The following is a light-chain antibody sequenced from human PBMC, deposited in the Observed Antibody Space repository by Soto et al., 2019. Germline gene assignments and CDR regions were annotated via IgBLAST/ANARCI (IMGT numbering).Light chain of an antibody. J-gene: IGKJ2*01. CDR1: QSVSSTY. CDR3: QQYGSPPLMYT. CDR2: GAS. V-gene: IGKV3-20*01. Sequence: ESVLTQSPGTLSLSPGERATLSCSASQSVSSTYLAWYQHKPGQPPRLLIYGASTRATGIPDRFSGSGSGTDFTLTISRLEPEDFAVYYCQQYGSPPLMYTFGQGTKLEI.